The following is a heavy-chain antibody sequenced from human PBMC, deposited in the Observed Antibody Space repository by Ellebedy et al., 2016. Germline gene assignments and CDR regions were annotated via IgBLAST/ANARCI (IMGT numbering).Heavy chain of an antibody. CDR1: GGSISSGGSY. CDR3: ARDQRTTRGSCFDY. Sequence: SETLSLTCTVSGGSISSGGSYWSWIRQHPGKGLEWIGYIYYSGSTYYNPSLTSRVTISVDTSKNQFSLKLSSVTAADTAVYYCARDQRTTRGSCFDYWGQGTLVTVSS. J-gene: IGHJ4*02. V-gene: IGHV4-31*03. D-gene: IGHD1-7*01. CDR2: IYYSGST.